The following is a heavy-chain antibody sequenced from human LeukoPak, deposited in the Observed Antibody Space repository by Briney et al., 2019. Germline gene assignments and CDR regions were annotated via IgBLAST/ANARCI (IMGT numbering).Heavy chain of an antibody. CDR2: IYYSGST. CDR3: ASRAPRGWLDY. D-gene: IGHD6-19*01. J-gene: IGHJ4*02. V-gene: IGHV4-38-2*02. CDR1: GYSIRSGYY. Sequence: SETLSLTCTVSGYSIRSGYYWGWIRQPPRKGLEWIGSIYYSGSTYYNPSLKSRVTISVDTSKNQFSLKLSSVTAAGTAVYYCASRAPRGWLDYWGQGTLVTVSS.